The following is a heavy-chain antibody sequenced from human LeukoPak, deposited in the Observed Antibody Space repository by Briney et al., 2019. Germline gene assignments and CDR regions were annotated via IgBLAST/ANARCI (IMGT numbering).Heavy chain of an antibody. Sequence: GASVKVSCKASGGTFSSYAISWVRQAPGQGLEWMGGIIPIFVTANYAQKFQGRVTITADESTSTAYMELTSLRSEDTAVYYCARDCSGGSCYWAXXFDXXXXXXLVTV. D-gene: IGHD2-15*01. J-gene: IGHJ5*02. CDR2: IIPIFVTA. CDR3: ARDCSGGSCYWAXXFDX. V-gene: IGHV1-69*13. CDR1: GGTFSSYA.